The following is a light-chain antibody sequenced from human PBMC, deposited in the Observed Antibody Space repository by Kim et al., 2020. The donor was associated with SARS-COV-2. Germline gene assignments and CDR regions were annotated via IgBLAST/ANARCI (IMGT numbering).Light chain of an antibody. CDR1: DIGRRT. Sequence: VSVGLGQTARILCGGNDIGRRTGHWYQEKPGQAPVLVMYRDRIRPSGIPERLSGSNSGNTATLTISGVQAGDEADYYCQVWDSGVVFGGGTKLTVL. V-gene: IGLV3-9*01. CDR3: QVWDSGVV. J-gene: IGLJ2*01. CDR2: RDR.